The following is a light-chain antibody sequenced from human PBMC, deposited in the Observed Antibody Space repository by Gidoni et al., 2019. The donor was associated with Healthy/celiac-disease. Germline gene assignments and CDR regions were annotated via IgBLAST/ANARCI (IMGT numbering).Light chain of an antibody. J-gene: IGKJ2*02. CDR3: QQSYSTPECT. Sequence: DIQITQSPSSLSASVGDSVTITCRAFKSISSYLHWYQQKTGKAPKLLIYAASSLQNVVPSRFSGSRCGTDFTLTISSLQHEDFATNYCQQSYSTPECTFGQGTKLEIK. V-gene: IGKV1-39*01. CDR1: KSISSY. CDR2: AAS.